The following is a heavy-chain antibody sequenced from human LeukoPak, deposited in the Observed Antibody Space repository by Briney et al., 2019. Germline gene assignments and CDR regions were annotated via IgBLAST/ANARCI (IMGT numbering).Heavy chain of an antibody. Sequence: GASVKVSCKASRYTFTGQYMHWVRQAPGQGLEWMGWIKPKSSGTRHAQKFQGRVTMTRDTYISTAYMELRRLADDATVVYNCARGGWELLRTSFDYWGQGTPVTVSS. J-gene: IGHJ4*02. D-gene: IGHD1-26*01. CDR3: ARGGWELLRTSFDY. CDR1: RYTFTGQY. V-gene: IGHV1-2*02. CDR2: IKPKSSGT.